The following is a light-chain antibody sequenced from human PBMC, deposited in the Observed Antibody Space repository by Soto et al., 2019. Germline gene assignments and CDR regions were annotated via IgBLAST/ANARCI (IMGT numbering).Light chain of an antibody. CDR1: QNVNDW. J-gene: IGKJ1*01. CDR2: KVS. V-gene: IGKV1-5*03. Sequence: DIQMTQSPSTLSASVGDRVTITCRASQNVNDWLAWYQQKPGKAPKALIYKVSNLESGVPSRFSGSGSGTEFTLTISSLQPDDFATYYCQQYKTYSWTFGQGTKVESK. CDR3: QQYKTYSWT.